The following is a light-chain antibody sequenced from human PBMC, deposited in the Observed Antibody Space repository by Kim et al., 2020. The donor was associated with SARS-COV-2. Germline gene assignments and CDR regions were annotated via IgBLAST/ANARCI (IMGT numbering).Light chain of an antibody. V-gene: IGLV2-14*03. J-gene: IGLJ1*01. CDR3: SSYTSSSTLEYV. CDR1: SSDVGGYNY. Sequence: QSALTQPAPVSGSPGQSITISCTGTSSDVGGYNYVSWYQQHPGKAPKLMIYDVSNRPSGVSNRFSGSKSGNTASLTISGLQAEDEADYYCSSYTSSSTLEYVFGTGTKVTDL. CDR2: DVS.